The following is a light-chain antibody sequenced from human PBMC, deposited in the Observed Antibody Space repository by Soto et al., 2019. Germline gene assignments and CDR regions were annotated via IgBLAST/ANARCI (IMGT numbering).Light chain of an antibody. V-gene: IGLV2-14*03. J-gene: IGLJ1*01. CDR2: HVT. Sequence: QSVLTQPASVSGSPGQSSSVSCTGTSSDIGHYDYVSWYQQHPGKAPKLMIYHVTYRPSGVSNRYSGSKSGNSASLTISGLQADDEADYYCCSLTTSHTYVFGSGTKVTVL. CDR3: CSLTTSHTYV. CDR1: SSDIGHYDY.